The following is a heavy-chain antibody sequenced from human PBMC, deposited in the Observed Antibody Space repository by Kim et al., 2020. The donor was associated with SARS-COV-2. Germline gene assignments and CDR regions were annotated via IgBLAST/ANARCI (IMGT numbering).Heavy chain of an antibody. V-gene: IGHV4-39*01. CDR1: GGSISSSSYY. D-gene: IGHD4-17*01. J-gene: IGHJ5*02. CDR3: AMTTVVTPGWFDP. CDR2: IYYSGST. Sequence: SETLSLTCTVSGGSISSSSYYWGWIRQPPGKGLEWIGSIYYSGSTYYNPSLKSRVTISVDTSKNQFSLKLSSVTAADTAVYYCAMTTVVTPGWFDPWGQGTLVTVSS.